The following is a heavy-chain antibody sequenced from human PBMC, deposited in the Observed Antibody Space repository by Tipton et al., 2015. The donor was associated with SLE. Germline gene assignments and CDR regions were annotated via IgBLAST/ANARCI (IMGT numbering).Heavy chain of an antibody. CDR3: ARGVRYFDWLLGRAFDI. D-gene: IGHD3-9*01. V-gene: IGHV4-31*03. Sequence: TLSLTCTVSGGSISSGGYYWSWIRPHPGKGLGWIGYIYYSGSTYYNPSLKSRVTISVDTSKNQFSLKLSSVTAADTAVYYCARGVRYFDWLLGRAFDIWGQGTMVTVSS. CDR2: IYYSGST. J-gene: IGHJ3*02. CDR1: GGSISSGGYY.